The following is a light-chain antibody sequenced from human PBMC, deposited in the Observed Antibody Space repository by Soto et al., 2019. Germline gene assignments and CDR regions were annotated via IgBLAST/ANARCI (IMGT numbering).Light chain of an antibody. Sequence: QSVLTQPPSVSGAPGQRVTISCTGSSPDIETGYDVHWYQQLPGTAPKLLIYGNNNRPSGVPDRFSGSKSGTSASLAITGLQAGDEADYYCQSYDSSLRGVVFGGGTKVTVL. CDR2: GNN. J-gene: IGLJ2*01. CDR1: SPDIETGYD. V-gene: IGLV1-40*01. CDR3: QSYDSSLRGVV.